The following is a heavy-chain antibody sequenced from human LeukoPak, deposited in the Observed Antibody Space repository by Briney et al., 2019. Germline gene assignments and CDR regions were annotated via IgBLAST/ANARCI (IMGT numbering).Heavy chain of an antibody. V-gene: IGHV1-69*04. J-gene: IGHJ4*02. CDR2: IIPIFGIA. CDR3: ARGYYYDSSGYSASGMSLDY. CDR1: GGTFSSYA. Sequence: ASVKVSCTASGGTFSSYAISWVRQAPGQGLEWMGRIIPIFGIANYAQTFQGRVTITADKSTSTAYMELSSLRSEDTAVYYCARGYYYDSSGYSASGMSLDYWGQGTLVTVSS. D-gene: IGHD3-22*01.